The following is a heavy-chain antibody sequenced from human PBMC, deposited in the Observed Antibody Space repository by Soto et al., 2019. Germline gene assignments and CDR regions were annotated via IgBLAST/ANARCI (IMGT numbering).Heavy chain of an antibody. CDR1: EFTFSRHG. CDR2: IWSDGSNE. Sequence: QVQLVESGGGVVQPGRSLRLSCAASEFTFSRHGMHWVRQAPGKGLQWVGVIWSDGSNEVYADSVKGRFIISRDNSKNILYLQMNSLRAEETAVYYCARERTFGDNQHNYMDVWGTGITVTVSS. D-gene: IGHD3-10*01. CDR3: ARERTFGDNQHNYMDV. J-gene: IGHJ6*03. V-gene: IGHV3-33*01.